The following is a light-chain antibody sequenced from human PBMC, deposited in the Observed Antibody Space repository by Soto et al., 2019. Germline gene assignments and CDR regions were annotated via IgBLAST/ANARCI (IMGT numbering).Light chain of an antibody. CDR2: EVS. J-gene: IGLJ1*01. CDR1: SSDVGGYNY. Sequence: QSALTQPASVSGSPGQSITISCTGTSSDVGGYNYVSWYQQHPGKAPKLMIYEVSNRPSGVPDRFSDSKSGTSAFLAISGLRSEDEADYYCAAWDDRLSAYVFGTGTKVTVL. V-gene: IGLV2-14*01. CDR3: AAWDDRLSAYV.